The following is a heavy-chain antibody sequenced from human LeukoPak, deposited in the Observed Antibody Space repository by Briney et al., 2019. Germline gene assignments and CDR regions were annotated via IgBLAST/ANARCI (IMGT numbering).Heavy chain of an antibody. Sequence: PSETLSLTCTVAGGSIGTYQWSWIQQPPGKGLEWIGYISYSGSTNYDPSLKSRVTISLDTSKNQFSLKVNSVTAADTAVYYCARERTSAYSYYFDYWGQGTLVTVSS. D-gene: IGHD3-22*01. CDR1: GGSIGTYQ. CDR2: ISYSGST. J-gene: IGHJ4*02. V-gene: IGHV4-59*01. CDR3: ARERTSAYSYYFDY.